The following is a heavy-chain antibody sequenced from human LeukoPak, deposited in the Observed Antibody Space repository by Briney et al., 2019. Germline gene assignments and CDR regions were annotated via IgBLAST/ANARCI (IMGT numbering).Heavy chain of an antibody. J-gene: IGHJ4*02. Sequence: GGSLRLSCAASGFTFSPYWMQWVRQTPGKGLVWVSRISSDVSDTTYADSVKGRFTISRDNAKNTLYLQMNSLRVEDTAVYYCARASSTSCYYWGQGTLVTVSS. D-gene: IGHD2-2*01. CDR3: ARASSTSCYY. CDR1: GFTFSPYW. V-gene: IGHV3-74*01. CDR2: ISSDVSDT.